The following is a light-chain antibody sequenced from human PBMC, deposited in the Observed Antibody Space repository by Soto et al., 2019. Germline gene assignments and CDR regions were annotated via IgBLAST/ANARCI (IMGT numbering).Light chain of an antibody. Sequence: QSVLTQPPSVSGAPGQRVAISCTGSSSNIGAEYDVHWYQQLPGTAPKRLIYGDNNRPSGVPDRFSGSKSGTSASLAITGLQAEDEAHYYCQSYDNGLSHFVAFGEGTKLTVL. CDR3: QSYDNGLSHFVA. CDR2: GDN. V-gene: IGLV1-40*01. J-gene: IGLJ2*01. CDR1: SSNIGAEYD.